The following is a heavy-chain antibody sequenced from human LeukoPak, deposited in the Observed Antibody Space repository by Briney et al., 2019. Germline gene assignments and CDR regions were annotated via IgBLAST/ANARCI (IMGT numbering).Heavy chain of an antibody. V-gene: IGHV1-18*01. CDR2: ISTHNGNT. J-gene: IGHJ5*02. Sequence: ASVKVSCKSSGYTSSNYGISWMRQAPGQGLEWMGWISTHNGNTNYAQKFQGRDTMTTDKSTSTTYMELRSLTSDDTAVYYCARDVPGSIGTTARFNPWGQGTLVTVSS. CDR3: ARDVPGSIGTTARFNP. D-gene: IGHD1-1*01. CDR1: GYTSSNYG.